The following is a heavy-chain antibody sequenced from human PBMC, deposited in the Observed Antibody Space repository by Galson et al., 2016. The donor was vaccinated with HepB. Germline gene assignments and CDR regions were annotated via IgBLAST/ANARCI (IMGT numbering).Heavy chain of an antibody. V-gene: IGHV3-33*01. CDR1: GFTFSSYG. J-gene: IGHJ6*02. CDR3: ARDRYDAGYYYGLDV. D-gene: IGHD3-16*01. Sequence: SLRLSCAASGFTFSSYGMHWVRQAPGKGLEWVAVIWYAGSNKYYADSVKGRFTISRDNSKNTLYLQMNSLRAEDTAIYYCARDRYDAGYYYGLDVWGQGTTVTVSS. CDR2: IWYAGSNK.